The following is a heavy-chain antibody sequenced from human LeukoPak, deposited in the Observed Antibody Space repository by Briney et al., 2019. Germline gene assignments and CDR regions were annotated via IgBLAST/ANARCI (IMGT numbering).Heavy chain of an antibody. CDR1: GYSISSGYY. Sequence: PSETLSLTCAVSGYSISSGYYWGWIRQPPGKGLEWIGSIYHSGSTYYNPSLKSRVTISVDTSKNQFSLKLSSVTAADTAVYYCASRSSYFDYWGQGTLVTVSS. CDR2: IYHSGST. J-gene: IGHJ4*02. V-gene: IGHV4-38-2*01. CDR3: ASRSSYFDY.